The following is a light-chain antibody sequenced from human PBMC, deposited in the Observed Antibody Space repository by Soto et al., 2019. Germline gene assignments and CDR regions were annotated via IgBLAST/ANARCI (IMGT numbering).Light chain of an antibody. J-gene: IGKJ4*01. CDR2: GAS. CDR1: QSVSSS. CDR3: QQYNSWPLT. V-gene: IGKV3D-15*01. Sequence: DIVLTQFPGTLSLSPGGRATLSCRASQSVSSSLAWYQQKPGQAPRLVMYGASNRAIGIPDRISGSGSGTEFTLTISSLQSEDFAVYYCQQYNSWPLTFGGGTKVDIK.